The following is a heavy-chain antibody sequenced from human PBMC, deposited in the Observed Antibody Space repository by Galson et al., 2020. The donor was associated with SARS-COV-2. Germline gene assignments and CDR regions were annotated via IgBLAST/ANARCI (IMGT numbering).Heavy chain of an antibody. CDR3: AREMGGSYFFDL. CDR1: GFTLSGYE. D-gene: IGHD1-26*01. V-gene: IGHV3-48*03. Sequence: GESLKISRAASGFTLSGYEMNWVRQAPGKGLEWISLISKSGSNIFYADSVKGRFTISRDNAKNSLSLQMNGLRAADTAVYYCAREMGGSYFFDLWGQGTLVTVSS. CDR2: ISKSGSNI. J-gene: IGHJ4*02.